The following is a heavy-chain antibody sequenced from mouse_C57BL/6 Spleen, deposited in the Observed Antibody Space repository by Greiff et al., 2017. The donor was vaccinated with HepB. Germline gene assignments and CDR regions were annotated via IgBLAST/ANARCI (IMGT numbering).Heavy chain of an antibody. CDR3: AAIYYDYDEAY. J-gene: IGHJ2*01. D-gene: IGHD2-4*01. CDR2: IHPNSGST. CDR1: GYTFTSYW. V-gene: IGHV1-64*01. Sequence: VQLQQPGAELVKPGASVKLSCKASGYTFTSYWMHWVKQRPGQGLEWIGMIHPNSGSTNYNEKFKSKATLTVDKSSSTAYMQLSSLTSEDSAVYYCAAIYYDYDEAYWGQGTTLTVSS.